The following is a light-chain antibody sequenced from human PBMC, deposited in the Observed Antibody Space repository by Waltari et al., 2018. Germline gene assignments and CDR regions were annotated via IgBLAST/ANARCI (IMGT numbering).Light chain of an antibody. J-gene: IGLJ3*02. V-gene: IGLV4-69*01. CDR1: SGHSSNI. CDR3: ETGGHGTWV. CDR2: VNSDGSH. Sequence: QLVLTQSPSASASLGASVKLTCTLSSGHSSNIIAWLQQQPGKGPRSLMQVNSDGSHRKGDEIPDRFAGSSSGAERYPTSSSLQSEDEADYYCETGGHGTWVFGGGTKLTVL.